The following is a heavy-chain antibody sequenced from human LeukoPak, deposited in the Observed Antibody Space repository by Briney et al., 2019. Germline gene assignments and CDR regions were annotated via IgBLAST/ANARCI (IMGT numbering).Heavy chain of an antibody. V-gene: IGHV3-30*02. J-gene: IGHJ5*02. Sequence: GGSLRLSCAASGFTFSSYGMHWVRQAPGKGLEWVAFIRYDGSNKYYADSVKGRFTISRDNSKNTLYLQMNSLRAEDTAVYYCAKVVAAAGTGGGNWFDPWGQGTLVTVSS. CDR3: AKVVAAAGTGGGNWFDP. CDR1: GFTFSSYG. CDR2: IRYDGSNK. D-gene: IGHD6-13*01.